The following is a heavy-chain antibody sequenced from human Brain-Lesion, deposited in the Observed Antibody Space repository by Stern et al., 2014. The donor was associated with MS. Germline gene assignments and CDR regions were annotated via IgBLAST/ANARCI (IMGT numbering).Heavy chain of an antibody. CDR1: GFTFSDLY. V-gene: IGHV3-11*01. CDR2: ISSRGTII. CDR3: ARHQEYQLVGGNFSYGMDV. J-gene: IGHJ6*02. D-gene: IGHD2-2*01. Sequence: VQLEESGGGLVKPGGSLRLSCAASGFTFSDLYMSWIRQAPGKGLEYVSFISSRGTIIFYADSVKGRFPVSRDHTKNSLFLQMNSLRAEDTAVYYCARHQEYQLVGGNFSYGMDVWGQGTTVTVS.